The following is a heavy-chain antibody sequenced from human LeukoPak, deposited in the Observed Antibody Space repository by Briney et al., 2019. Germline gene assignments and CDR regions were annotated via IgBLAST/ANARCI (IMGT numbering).Heavy chain of an antibody. J-gene: IGHJ6*02. CDR1: GFTFTSSA. CDR3: AASSSGYYGMDA. CDR2: IVVGSGNT. D-gene: IGHD3-22*01. Sequence: SVKVSCKASGFTFTSSAVQWVRQARGQRLEWIGWIVVGSGNTNYAQKFQERVTITRDMSTSTAYMELSSLRSEDTAVYYCAASSSGYYGMDAWGQGTTVTVSS. V-gene: IGHV1-58*01.